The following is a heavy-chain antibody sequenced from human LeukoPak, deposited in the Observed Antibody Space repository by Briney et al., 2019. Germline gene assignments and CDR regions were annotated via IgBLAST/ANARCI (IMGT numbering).Heavy chain of an antibody. D-gene: IGHD3-10*01. Sequence: ASVKVSCKASGGTFSSYAISWVRQAPGQGLEWMGWMNPNSGNTGYAQKFQGRVTMTRNTSISAAYMELSSLRPEDTAVYYCAREPRGVKTGFDYWGQGALVTVSS. J-gene: IGHJ4*02. V-gene: IGHV1-8*02. CDR3: AREPRGVKTGFDY. CDR2: MNPNSGNT. CDR1: GGTFSSYA.